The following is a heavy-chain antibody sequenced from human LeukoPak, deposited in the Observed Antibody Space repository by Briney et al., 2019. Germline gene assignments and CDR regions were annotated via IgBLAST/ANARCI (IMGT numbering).Heavy chain of an antibody. Sequence: PGGTLRLSCAASGFTFRTYGMNWVRQAPGKGLEWVSGISGSGHNTYYADSVKGRFTISRDNSKNTLFLQMNSLRADDTALYYCAGRDSTSWSNFDYWGQGTLVTVSS. V-gene: IGHV3-23*01. J-gene: IGHJ4*02. D-gene: IGHD6-13*01. CDR1: GFTFRTYG. CDR2: ISGSGHNT. CDR3: AGRDSTSWSNFDY.